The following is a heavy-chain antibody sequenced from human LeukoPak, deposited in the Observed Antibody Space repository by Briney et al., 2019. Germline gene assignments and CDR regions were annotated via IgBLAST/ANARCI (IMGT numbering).Heavy chain of an antibody. Sequence: GKSLRLSCAASGFTFNNYGMHWVRQAPGKGLEWVAVISYDGRNIHYPDSVKGRFTISRDDSKNMVYLQMNNLRADDTAVYYCAKSVVVITFRFDDWGQGALVTVSS. V-gene: IGHV3-30*18. D-gene: IGHD2-15*01. CDR1: GFTFNNYG. CDR3: AKSVVVITFRFDD. CDR2: ISYDGRNI. J-gene: IGHJ4*02.